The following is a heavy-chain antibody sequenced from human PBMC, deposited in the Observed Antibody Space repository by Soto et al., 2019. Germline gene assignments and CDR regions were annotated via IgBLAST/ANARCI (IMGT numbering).Heavy chain of an antibody. CDR1: GGSLSSQD. V-gene: IGHV4-59*10. Sequence: XTLSLPCAVSGGSLSSQDWSWIRQPAGKGLELIGRIYNGGIPLRHPSLESRVALSLDTSKNQFSLTLSSFTSSDTSTYYCSSQDYDKSVYYFDYWGRGTLGTVS. J-gene: IGHJ4*02. CDR3: SSQDYDKSVYYFDY. CDR2: IYNGGIP. D-gene: IGHD3-22*01.